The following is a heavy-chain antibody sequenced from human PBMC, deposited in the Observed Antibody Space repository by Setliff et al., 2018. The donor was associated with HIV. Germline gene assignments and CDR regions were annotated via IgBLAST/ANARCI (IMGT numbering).Heavy chain of an antibody. CDR1: GYTFNSYD. CDR3: ARKHKVSLGRGIVVLWGFDP. V-gene: IGHV1-8*02. CDR2: MNPNSGNT. Sequence: ASVKVSCKASGYTFNSYDINWVRQATGQGLEWMGWMNPNSGNTGYAQKFQGRVTMTRSTSFSTAYMELSNLTSEDTAIYYCARKHKVSLGRGIVVLWGFDPWGQGTLVTVSS. D-gene: IGHD3-10*01. J-gene: IGHJ5*02.